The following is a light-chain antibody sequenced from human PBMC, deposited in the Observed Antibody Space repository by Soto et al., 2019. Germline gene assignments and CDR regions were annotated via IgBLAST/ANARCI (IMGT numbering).Light chain of an antibody. J-gene: IGLJ1*01. CDR3: FSFTSTNTHV. V-gene: IGLV2-23*01. CDR2: ETS. Sequence: QSALTQPASVSGSPGQSVTISCTGTRSDFGSYKFVSWYQHHPGKVPKVIIYETSKRPSGVSDRFSGSKSGNTASLTISGLQAEDEADYYCFSFTSTNTHVFGSGTKLTVL. CDR1: RSDFGSYKF.